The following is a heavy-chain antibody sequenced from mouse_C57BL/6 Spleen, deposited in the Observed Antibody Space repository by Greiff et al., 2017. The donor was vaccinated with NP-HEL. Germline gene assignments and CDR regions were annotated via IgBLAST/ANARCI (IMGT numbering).Heavy chain of an antibody. D-gene: IGHD2-4*01. CDR3: ARMPSYDYDEGYAMDY. V-gene: IGHV8-8*01. J-gene: IGHJ4*01. Sequence: QVTLKVSGPGILQPSQTLSLTCSFSGFSLSTFGMGVGWIRQPSGKGLEWLAHIWWDDDKYYNPALKSRLTISKDTSKNQVFLKIANVDTADTATYYCARMPSYDYDEGYAMDYWGQGTSVTVSS. CDR2: IWWDDDK. CDR1: GFSLSTFGMG.